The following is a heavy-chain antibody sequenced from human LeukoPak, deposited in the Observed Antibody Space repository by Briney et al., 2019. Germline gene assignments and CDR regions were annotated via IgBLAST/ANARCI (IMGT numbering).Heavy chain of an antibody. CDR2: IHHRGST. CDR1: GGSISSINW. V-gene: IGHV4-4*02. Sequence: SGTLSLTCAVSGGSISSINWWSWVRPPPGKGLEWIGEIHHRGSTNYNPSLKSRVTLSLDKSKYQFSLNLYSVTAADTAVYYCLYGGNSGDWVYWGQGTLVTVSS. CDR3: LYGGNSGDWVY. D-gene: IGHD4-23*01. J-gene: IGHJ4*02.